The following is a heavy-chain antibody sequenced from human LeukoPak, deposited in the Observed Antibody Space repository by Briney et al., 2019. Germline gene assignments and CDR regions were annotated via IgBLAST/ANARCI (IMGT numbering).Heavy chain of an antibody. D-gene: IGHD2-21*01. CDR2: IRSKAYGGTT. J-gene: IGHJ4*02. CDR3: TRVRGDCGGDCYDY. CDR1: GFTFGDSA. V-gene: IGHV3-49*03. Sequence: GGSLRLSCTASGFTFGDSAMRWLRQAPGKGLGWVGFIRSKAYGGTTEYAASVKGRFTISRDDSKSIAYLQMNSLKTEDTAVYYCTRVRGDCGGDCYDYWGQGTLVTVSS.